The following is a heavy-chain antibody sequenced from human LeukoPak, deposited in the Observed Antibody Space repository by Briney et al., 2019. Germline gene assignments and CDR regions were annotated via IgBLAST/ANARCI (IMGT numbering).Heavy chain of an antibody. CDR3: ARQYSYGSFDY. CDR1: GGSISSSSYY. D-gene: IGHD5-18*01. V-gene: IGHV4-39*01. J-gene: IGHJ4*02. Sequence: SETLSLTCTVSGGSISSSSYYWGWIRQPPGKGLEWIGSIYYSGSTYYNPSLKSRVTISVDTSKNQFSLKLSSMTAADTAVYYCARQYSYGSFDYWGQGTLVTVSS. CDR2: IYYSGST.